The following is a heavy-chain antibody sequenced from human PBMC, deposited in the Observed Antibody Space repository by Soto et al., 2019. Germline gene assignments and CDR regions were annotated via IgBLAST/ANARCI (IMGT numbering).Heavy chain of an antibody. J-gene: IGHJ4*02. V-gene: IGHV4-4*02. CDR3: AIRTTVTTRLGY. Sequence: SETLSLTCAVYGGSFSSSNWWRWVRQPPGKGLEWIGEIYHSGSTNYNPSLKSRVTISVDKSKNQFSLKLSSVTAADTAVYYCAIRTTVTTRLGYWGQGTLVTVSS. CDR1: GGSFSSSNW. CDR2: IYHSGST. D-gene: IGHD4-17*01.